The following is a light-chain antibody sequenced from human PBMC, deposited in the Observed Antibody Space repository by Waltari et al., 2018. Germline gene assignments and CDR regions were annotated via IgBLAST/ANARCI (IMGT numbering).Light chain of an antibody. Sequence: DIQVTQSPSSLSASVGDTVTITCRAIQTISTFLNWYQQKPGRAPELLIYAASSLQSGVPSRFSGSGSGIDFTLTISSLQPEDFATYYCHQSYSPPHSFGQGTKLEIK. V-gene: IGKV1-39*01. J-gene: IGKJ2*01. CDR2: AAS. CDR1: QTISTF. CDR3: HQSYSPPHS.